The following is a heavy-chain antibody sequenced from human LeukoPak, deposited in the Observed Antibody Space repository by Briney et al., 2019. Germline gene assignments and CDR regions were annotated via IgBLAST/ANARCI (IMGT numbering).Heavy chain of an antibody. CDR1: GFTFSSYW. J-gene: IGHJ4*02. CDR3: ARWYCSTTNCYYDY. CDR2: IKQDGSEK. V-gene: IGHV3-7*03. D-gene: IGHD2-2*01. Sequence: GGSLRLSCAASGFTFSSYWMSWVRQAPGKGLEWVANIKQDGSEKYYVDSVKGRFTISRDNSKNTLFLQMHSLRAEDTAVYYCARWYCSTTNCYYDYWGQGTLVTVSS.